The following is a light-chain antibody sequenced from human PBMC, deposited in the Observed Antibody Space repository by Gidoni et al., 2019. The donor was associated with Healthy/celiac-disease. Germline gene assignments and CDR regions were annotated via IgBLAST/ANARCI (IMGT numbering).Light chain of an antibody. CDR2: SNN. CDR3: AAWDDSLNGHWV. J-gene: IGLJ3*02. CDR1: SPNIGSNT. Sequence: SVLTQPPSASGTPGQRVTISCSGSSPNIGSNTLNWYQQLPGPAPKLLLYSNNLRPSGVPDRFSGSTSGTSASLAISGLQSEDEADYYCAAWDDSLNGHWVFGGGTKLTVL. V-gene: IGLV1-44*01.